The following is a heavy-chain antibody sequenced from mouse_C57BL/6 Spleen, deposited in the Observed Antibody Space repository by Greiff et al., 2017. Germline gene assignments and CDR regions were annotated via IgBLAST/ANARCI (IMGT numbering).Heavy chain of an antibody. CDR3: ARGVVRWYFDV. CDR2: ISSGSSTI. Sequence: EVKLVESGGGLVKPGGSLKLSCAASGFTFSDYGMHWVRQAPEKGLEWVAYISSGSSTIYSADTVKGRFTISRDNAKNTLFLQMTRLRSEDTAMYYCARGVVRWYFDVWGTGTTVTVSS. V-gene: IGHV5-17*01. D-gene: IGHD1-1*01. J-gene: IGHJ1*03. CDR1: GFTFSDYG.